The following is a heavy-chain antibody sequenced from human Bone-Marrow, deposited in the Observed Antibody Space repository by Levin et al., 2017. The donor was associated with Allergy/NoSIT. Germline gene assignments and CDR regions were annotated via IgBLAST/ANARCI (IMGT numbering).Heavy chain of an antibody. CDR1: GFSLRTSGMC. CDR3: ARTVEETTVTTAFDT. J-gene: IGHJ5*02. Sequence: SGPTLVKPTQTLTLTCTFSGFSLRTSGMCVTWIRQPPGKALEWLALIDWDANTYYNTSLKTRRTISEDTSKNQVVRTMTNMGPVDTATYYCARTVEETTVTTAFDTWGQGMLVTVSS. CDR2: IDWDANT. D-gene: IGHD4-17*01. V-gene: IGHV2-70*01.